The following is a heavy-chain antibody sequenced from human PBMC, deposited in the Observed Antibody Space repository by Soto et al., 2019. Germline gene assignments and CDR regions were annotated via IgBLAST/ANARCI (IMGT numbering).Heavy chain of an antibody. CDR1: GFTFDDYA. Sequence: GGSLRLSCAASGFTFDDYAMHWVRQAPGKGLEWVSGISWNSGSIGYADSVKGRFTISRDNGKNSLYLQMNSLRAEDTALYYCAKDIGAGSRDAFDIWGQGTMVTVSS. V-gene: IGHV3-9*01. CDR2: ISWNSGSI. D-gene: IGHD3-16*01. J-gene: IGHJ3*02. CDR3: AKDIGAGSRDAFDI.